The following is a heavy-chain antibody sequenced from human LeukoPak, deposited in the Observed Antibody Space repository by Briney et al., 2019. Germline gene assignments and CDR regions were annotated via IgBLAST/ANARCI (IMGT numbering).Heavy chain of an antibody. J-gene: IGHJ5*02. D-gene: IGHD6-19*01. CDR1: GGSFSGYY. CDR2: INHSGST. Sequence: PSETLSLTCAVYGGSFSGYYWSWIRQPPGKGLEWIGEINHSGSTNYNPSLKSRVTISVDTSKNQFSLKLSSVTAADTAVYYCARAAEQWLVRPICWFDPWGQGTLVTVSS. CDR3: ARAAEQWLVRPICWFDP. V-gene: IGHV4-34*01.